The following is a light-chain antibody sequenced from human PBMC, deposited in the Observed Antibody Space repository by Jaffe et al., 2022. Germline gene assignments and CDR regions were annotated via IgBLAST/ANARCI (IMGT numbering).Light chain of an antibody. V-gene: IGLV2-14*03. CDR1: SSDIGAENF. J-gene: IGLJ2*01. CDR2: DVS. Sequence: QSGLTQPASVSGSPGQSITISCTGTSSDIGAENFVSWHQQHPGKAPKLLIYDVSNRPSGVSNRFSGSKSGNTASLTISGLQAEDEADYYCSSYTNRNALVLFGGGTKLTVL. CDR3: SSYTNRNALVL.